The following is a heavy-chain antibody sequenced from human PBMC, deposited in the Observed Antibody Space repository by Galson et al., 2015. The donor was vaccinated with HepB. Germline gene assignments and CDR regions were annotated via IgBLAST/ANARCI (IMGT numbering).Heavy chain of an antibody. Sequence: SVKVSCKASGYTFTGYYMHWVRQAPGQGLEWMGRINPNSGGTNYAQKFQGRVTMTRDTSISTAYMELSRLRSDDTAVYYCARGPYDYYDSSGPGGWFDPWGQGTLVTVSS. CDR2: INPNSGGT. D-gene: IGHD3-22*01. V-gene: IGHV1-2*06. CDR3: ARGPYDYYDSSGPGGWFDP. CDR1: GYTFTGYY. J-gene: IGHJ5*02.